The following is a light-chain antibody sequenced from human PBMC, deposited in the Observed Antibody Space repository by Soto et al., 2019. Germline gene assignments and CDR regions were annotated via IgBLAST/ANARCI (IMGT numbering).Light chain of an antibody. J-gene: IGKJ1*01. Sequence: EVVLTQSPATLSLSPGEGATLSCRASQSIGNYLAWYQQKPGQAPRLLIYGASSRATGIPGRFSGSGSGTDFTLTISRLEPEDFAVYYCQQYGSSGTFGQGTKVDIK. V-gene: IGKV3-20*01. CDR1: QSIGNY. CDR3: QQYGSSGT. CDR2: GAS.